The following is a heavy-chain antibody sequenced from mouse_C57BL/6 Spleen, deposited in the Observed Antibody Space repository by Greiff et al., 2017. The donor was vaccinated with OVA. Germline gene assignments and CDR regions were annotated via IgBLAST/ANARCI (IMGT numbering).Heavy chain of an antibody. Sequence: VVRPGASVTLSCKASGYTFTDYEMHWVKQTPVHGLEWIGAIDPETGGTAYNQKFKGKAILTADKSSSIAYMELRSLTSEDSAVYYCTNSYGNYPYWGQGTTLTVSS. D-gene: IGHD2-1*01. V-gene: IGHV1-15*01. CDR2: IDPETGGT. J-gene: IGHJ2*01. CDR1: GYTFTDYE. CDR3: TNSYGNYPY.